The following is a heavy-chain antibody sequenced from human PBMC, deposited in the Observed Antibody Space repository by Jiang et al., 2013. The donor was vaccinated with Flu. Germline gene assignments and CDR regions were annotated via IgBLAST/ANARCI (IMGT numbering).Heavy chain of an antibody. V-gene: IGHV4-61*01. CDR1: GGSVSSGNYY. CDR2: IFYMGAP. Sequence: KPSETLSLTCTVSGGSVSSGNYYWSWIRQPPGKGLEWIGYIFYMGAPTQPSLKSRVTISVDTSKNQFSLKLSSMTAADTAVYFCARDGHCNNTSCYTRGNFYYMDVWGKGTTVTVPS. J-gene: IGHJ6*03. CDR3: ARDGHCNNTSCYTRGNFYYMDV. D-gene: IGHD2-2*02.